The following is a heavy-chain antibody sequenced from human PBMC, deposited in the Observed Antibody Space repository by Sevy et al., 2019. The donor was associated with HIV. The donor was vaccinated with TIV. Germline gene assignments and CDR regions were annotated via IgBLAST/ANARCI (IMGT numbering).Heavy chain of an antibody. CDR2: IKSDGSST. V-gene: IGHV3-74*01. CDR3: ASDRSGSYHVSDNWFDP. J-gene: IGHJ5*02. Sequence: GGSLRLSCAASGFTFSSYWMHWVRQVPGKGLVWVSRIKSDGSSTSYADSVKGRFTISRDNAKNTLYLQMNSLRAEDTAVYDCASDRSGSYHVSDNWFDPWGQGTLVTVSS. D-gene: IGHD1-26*01. CDR1: GFTFSSYW.